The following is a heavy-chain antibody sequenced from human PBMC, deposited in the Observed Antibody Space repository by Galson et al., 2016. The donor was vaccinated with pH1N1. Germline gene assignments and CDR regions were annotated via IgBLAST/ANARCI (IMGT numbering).Heavy chain of an antibody. J-gene: IGHJ6*02. D-gene: IGHD3-3*01. CDR1: GFTFSDYY. CDR3: ARDESSDFWSGLYGTDV. V-gene: IGHV3-11*06. CDR2: VSSTSTYT. Sequence: SLRLSCAASGFTFSDYYMSWIRQAPGKGLEWISYVSSTSTYTKYADSVAGRFTISRDNAKNSLYLQMSSLRAEDTAVYYCARDESSDFWSGLYGTDVWGLGTTVTVSS.